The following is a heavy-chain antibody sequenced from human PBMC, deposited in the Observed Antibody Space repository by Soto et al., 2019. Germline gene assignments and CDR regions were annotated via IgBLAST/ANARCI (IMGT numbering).Heavy chain of an antibody. V-gene: IGHV3-7*04. CDR3: ARGVVDM. CDR2: INHDGGEM. CDR1: GFPFSGYL. J-gene: IGHJ3*02. Sequence: EVQVVESGGGSVQPGGSLSLSCTVSGFPFSGYLMDWVRQAPGKGLEWVANINHDGGEMYYGDSVKGRFTISRDNAKNSLYLQMTSLRVEDTAVYYCARGVVDMWGQGTMVTVSS.